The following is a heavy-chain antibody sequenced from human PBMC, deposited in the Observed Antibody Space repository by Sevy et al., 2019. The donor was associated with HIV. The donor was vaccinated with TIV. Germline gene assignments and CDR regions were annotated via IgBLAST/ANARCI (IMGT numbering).Heavy chain of an antibody. J-gene: IGHJ3*02. CDR1: GFTFSNAW. CDR2: IKSKTDGGTT. V-gene: IGHV3-15*07. CDR3: ATSFVPNAFHI. Sequence: GGSLRLSCAASGFTFSNAWMNWVRQAPGKGLEWVGHIKSKTDGGTTDYAAPVKGRFTISRDDSKNTLYLQMNSLKTEDTAVYYCATSFVPNAFHIRGQGTMVTVSS. D-gene: IGHD2-8*01.